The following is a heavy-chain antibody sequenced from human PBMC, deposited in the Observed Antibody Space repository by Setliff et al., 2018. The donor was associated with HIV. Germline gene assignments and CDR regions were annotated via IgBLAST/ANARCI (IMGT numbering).Heavy chain of an antibody. V-gene: IGHV4-38-2*01. J-gene: IGHJ4*02. CDR2: VYRSGST. CDR1: GYSISSGYY. CDR3: ARRRYHDSSGKSYFDY. D-gene: IGHD3-22*01. Sequence: SETLSLTCAVSGYSISSGYYWGWIRQPPGKGLEWIGCVYRSGSTFHNPSLESRVTISVDTSKNQFSLKLRSVTAADTAVYYCARRRYHDSSGKSYFDYWGQGTLVTVSS.